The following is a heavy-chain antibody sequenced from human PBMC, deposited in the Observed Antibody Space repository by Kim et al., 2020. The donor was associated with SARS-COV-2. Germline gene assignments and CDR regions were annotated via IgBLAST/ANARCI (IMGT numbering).Heavy chain of an antibody. CDR2: VNNGGNA. J-gene: IGHJ4*02. CDR3: AKDHLSSGWPAFYS. Sequence: GGSLRLSCAASGFTFSSRAMSWVRQAPGKGPEWVASVNNGGNAYYADSVKGRFTVSRDITRDTLYLQMNSLRAEDTALYFCAKDHLSSGWPAFYSWGQGT. CDR1: GFTFSSRA. V-gene: IGHV3-23*01. D-gene: IGHD6-19*01.